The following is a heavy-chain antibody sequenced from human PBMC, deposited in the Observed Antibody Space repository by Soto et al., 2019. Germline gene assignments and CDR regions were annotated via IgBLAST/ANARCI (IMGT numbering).Heavy chain of an antibody. J-gene: IGHJ4*02. CDR1: GFTFSNYA. CDR2: ISGNSAST. CDR3: AKKIPSSSWFNFDY. D-gene: IGHD6-13*01. Sequence: PGGSLRLSCAASGFTFSNYAMSWVRQAPRKGLEWVSTISGNSASTYYADSVKGRFTISRDNSKNTLYLQTNSLRAEDTAVYYCAKKIPSSSWFNFDYWGQGTLVTVSS. V-gene: IGHV3-23*01.